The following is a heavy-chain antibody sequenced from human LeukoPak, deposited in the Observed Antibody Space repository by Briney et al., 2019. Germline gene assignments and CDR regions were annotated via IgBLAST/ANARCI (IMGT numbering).Heavy chain of an antibody. CDR3: AKDHGTYSGF. Sequence: PGGSLRLSCAASGFTFSSYGMHWVRQAPGKGLEWVAFIRYDGSNKYYADSVKGRFTISRDNSKNTLYLQINSLRAEDTAVYYCAKDHGTYSGFWGQGTMVTVSS. D-gene: IGHD1-26*01. CDR2: IRYDGSNK. V-gene: IGHV3-30*02. J-gene: IGHJ3*01. CDR1: GFTFSSYG.